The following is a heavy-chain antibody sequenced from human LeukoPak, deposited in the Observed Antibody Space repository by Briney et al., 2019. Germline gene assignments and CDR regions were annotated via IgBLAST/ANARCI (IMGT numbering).Heavy chain of an antibody. Sequence: GGSLRLSCAASGFTFSSYGMHWVRQAPGKGLEWVAFIRYDGSNKYYADSVRGRFTISRDTSKNTLYLQMNSRRAEDTAVYYCAKDQGGAIDYWGQGTLVTVSS. CDR2: IRYDGSNK. CDR1: GFTFSSYG. J-gene: IGHJ4*02. D-gene: IGHD3-16*01. V-gene: IGHV3-30*02. CDR3: AKDQGGAIDY.